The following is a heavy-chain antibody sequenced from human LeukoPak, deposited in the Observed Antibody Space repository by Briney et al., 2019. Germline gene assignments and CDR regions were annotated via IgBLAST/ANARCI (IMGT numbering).Heavy chain of an antibody. CDR2: MNPNSAKT. J-gene: IGHJ4*02. CDR1: GYTFTSYD. V-gene: IGHV1-8*02. CDR3: TRSVRRGSIDY. D-gene: IGHD5-12*01. Sequence: EASVKVSCKASGYTFTSYDINWVRQATGQGLEWMGWMNPNSAKTGYAQKFQGRVTMTRSTSISTAYMELSSLRSEDTAVYYCTRSVRRGSIDYWGPGTLVTVSS.